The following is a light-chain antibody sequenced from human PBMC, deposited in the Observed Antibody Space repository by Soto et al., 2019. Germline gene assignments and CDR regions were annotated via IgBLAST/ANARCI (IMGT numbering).Light chain of an antibody. CDR1: QGVSGS. CDR3: QQRTNWRLT. J-gene: IGKJ4*01. V-gene: IGKV3-11*01. Sequence: EIVLTQSPATLSLSPGERATLSCRTSQGVSGSLAWYQQKPGQAPRLLIYDASNRATGIPARFSGSGSGTDFTLTISSLEPEDVAVYYCQQRTNWRLTFGGGTKVEIK. CDR2: DAS.